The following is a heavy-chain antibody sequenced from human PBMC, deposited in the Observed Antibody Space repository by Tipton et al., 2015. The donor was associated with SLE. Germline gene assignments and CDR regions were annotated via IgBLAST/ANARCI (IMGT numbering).Heavy chain of an antibody. CDR2: TSYDETVK. J-gene: IGHJ6*02. V-gene: IGHV3-30*04. Sequence: RSLRLSCAASGYPVPTFAMHWVRQAPGKGLEWVAVTSYDETVKYFADSVEGRFTISRDESKNTMYLQMNSLRAEDTAVYYCARGPDYSNYYFYRMDVWGQGTTVTVSS. D-gene: IGHD4-11*01. CDR1: GYPVPTFA. CDR3: ARGPDYSNYYFYRMDV.